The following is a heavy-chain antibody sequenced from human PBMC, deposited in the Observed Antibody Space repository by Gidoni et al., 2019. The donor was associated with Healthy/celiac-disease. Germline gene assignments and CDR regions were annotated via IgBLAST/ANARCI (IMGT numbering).Heavy chain of an antibody. D-gene: IGHD1-1*01. CDR2: IRSKAYGGTT. V-gene: IGHV3-49*03. Sequence: EVQLVESGGGLVQPGRSLRLSCPASGFNFRDYDMSWFRQATGKGLEWVGFIRSKAYGGTTEYAASVKGRFTISRDDSKSIAYRQMNSLKTEDTAVYYCTTTGVPEDAFDIWGQGTMVTVSS. CDR3: TTTGVPEDAFDI. CDR1: GFNFRDYD. J-gene: IGHJ3*02.